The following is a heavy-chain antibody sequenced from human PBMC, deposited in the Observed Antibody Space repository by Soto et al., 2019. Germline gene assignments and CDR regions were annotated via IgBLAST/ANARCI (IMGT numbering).Heavy chain of an antibody. D-gene: IGHD3-16*01. CDR2: ISYDGSNK. V-gene: IGHV3-30*18. Sequence: GGSLRLSCAASGFTFSSYGMHWVRQAPGKGLGWVAVISYDGSNKYYAGSVKGRFTISRDNSKNTLYLQMNSLRAEDTAVYYCAKLGQLYGMDVWGQGTTVTVSS. J-gene: IGHJ6*02. CDR1: GFTFSSYG. CDR3: AKLGQLYGMDV.